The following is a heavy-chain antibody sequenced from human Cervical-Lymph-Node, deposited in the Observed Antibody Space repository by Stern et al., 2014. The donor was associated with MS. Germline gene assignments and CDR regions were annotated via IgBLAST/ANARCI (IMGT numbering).Heavy chain of an antibody. J-gene: IGHJ6*02. D-gene: IGHD4-17*01. CDR3: ASPVTLTVGAMDV. CDR1: GGSFSSYP. Sequence: VQLVESGAEVKKPGSSVKVSCKASGGSFSSYPIIWVRQAPGQGLVWIGGIIPIFGTAKYAQRFQGRVTITADESTSTAYMELSSLRSEDTAVYYCASPVTLTVGAMDVWGQGTTVTVSS. V-gene: IGHV1-69*01. CDR2: IIPIFGTA.